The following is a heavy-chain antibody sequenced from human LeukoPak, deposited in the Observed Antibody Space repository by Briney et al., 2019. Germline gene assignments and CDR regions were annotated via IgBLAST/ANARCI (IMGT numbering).Heavy chain of an antibody. V-gene: IGHV3-23*01. CDR1: GFPFSSHA. Sequence: GGSLRLSCAASGFPFSSHAMSWVRQAPGKGLEWVSAISGSGGSTYYADSVKGRFTISRDNSKNTLYLQMNSLRAEDTAVYYCAKRDQLGYDIYYFDYWGQGTLVTVSS. J-gene: IGHJ4*02. CDR3: AKRDQLGYDIYYFDY. D-gene: IGHD3-22*01. CDR2: ISGSGGST.